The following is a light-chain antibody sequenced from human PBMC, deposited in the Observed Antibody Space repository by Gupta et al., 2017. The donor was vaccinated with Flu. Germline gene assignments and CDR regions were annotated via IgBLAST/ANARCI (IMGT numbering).Light chain of an antibody. J-gene: IGKJ1*01. Sequence: ILVKQSPGTLALSPGERATLSCSASQSVSNNKLAWYQQKPGQAPTLLIYDVFSRASGIPDRFSGGGSETDFTLTISRLEPEDFAVYYCQQHANSATFGQGTRVDIK. CDR2: DVF. CDR1: QSVSNNK. CDR3: QQHANSAT. V-gene: IGKV3-20*01.